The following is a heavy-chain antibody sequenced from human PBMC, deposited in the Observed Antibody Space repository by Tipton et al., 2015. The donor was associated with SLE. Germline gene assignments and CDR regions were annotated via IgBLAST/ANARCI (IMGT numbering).Heavy chain of an antibody. CDR2: ISADGSDK. V-gene: IGHV3-30*09. D-gene: IGHD1-26*01. J-gene: IGHJ3*02. CDR1: RFTFGTYS. CDR3: VKDRNLYSGSSDAFDI. Sequence: SLRLSCAASRFTFGTYSMHWVRQAPGKGLEWVAVISADGSDKYCPDSVGGRFAVSRDNSKDTLYLEMNSLRPEDTALYYCVKDRNLYSGSSDAFDIWGQGTMVTVSS.